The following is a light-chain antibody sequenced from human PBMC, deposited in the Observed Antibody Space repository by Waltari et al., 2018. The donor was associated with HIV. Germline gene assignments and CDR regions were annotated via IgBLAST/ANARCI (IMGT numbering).Light chain of an antibody. Sequence: ISCTGTSSDVGGYNYVSWYQQHPGKAPKLMIYDVSNRPSGVSNRFSGSKSGNTASLTISGLQAEDEADYYCSSYTSSSTRVFGGGTKLTVL. J-gene: IGLJ3*02. V-gene: IGLV2-14*03. CDR3: SSYTSSSTRV. CDR2: DVS. CDR1: SSDVGGYNY.